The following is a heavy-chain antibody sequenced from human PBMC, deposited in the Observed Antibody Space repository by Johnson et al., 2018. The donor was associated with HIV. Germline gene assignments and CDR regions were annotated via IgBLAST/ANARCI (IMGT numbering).Heavy chain of an antibody. CDR3: VRPAAAGRDDAFDI. Sequence: VQLVESGGGLVQPGGSLRLSCAASGFTFSSYDMHWVRQATGKGLEWVSAIGTAGDTYYPGSVKGRFTISRDNSKNTLYLQMNSLRAEDPDVYYCVRPAAAGRDDAFDIWGQGTMVTVSS. D-gene: IGHD6-13*01. J-gene: IGHJ3*02. CDR1: GFTFSSYD. CDR2: IGTAGDT. V-gene: IGHV3-13*01.